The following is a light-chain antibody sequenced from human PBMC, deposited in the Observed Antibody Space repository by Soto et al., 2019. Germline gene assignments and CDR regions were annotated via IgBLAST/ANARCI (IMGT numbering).Light chain of an antibody. CDR1: QTINSGY. V-gene: IGKV3-20*01. J-gene: IGKJ2*01. CDR3: QQYASAPYT. Sequence: EIVLTQSPCTLTLSPGETVTLSCRASQTINSGYVSWYQQKPGQAPRLFIYGASSRATGIPDRFSGSGSGTDFTLSISRLEPEDGAVYYCQQYASAPYTFGQGTKLEIK. CDR2: GAS.